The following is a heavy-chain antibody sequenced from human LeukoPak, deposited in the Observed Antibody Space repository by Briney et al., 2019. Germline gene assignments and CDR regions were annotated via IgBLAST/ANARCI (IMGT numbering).Heavy chain of an antibody. Sequence: PSETLSLTCTVSGASISDYYWNWIRQPPGKGLEWIGSMSYSGSTKYNPSLKSRVTISEDTSKNQFSLRLTSVTAADTAVYYCARRQCDSWSPNYYYYMDVWGKGTTLTVSS. V-gene: IGHV4-59*08. J-gene: IGHJ6*03. D-gene: IGHD6-13*01. CDR2: MSYSGST. CDR1: GASISDYY. CDR3: ARRQCDSWSPNYYYYMDV.